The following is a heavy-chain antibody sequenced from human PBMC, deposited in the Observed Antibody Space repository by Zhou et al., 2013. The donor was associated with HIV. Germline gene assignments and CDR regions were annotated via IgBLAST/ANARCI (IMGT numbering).Heavy chain of an antibody. J-gene: IGHJ4*02. CDR1: GYTFSNFG. D-gene: IGHD6-6*01. V-gene: IGHV1-18*01. CDR3: ARGGEAAIVGRRGLDY. CDR2: ISTYNGKA. Sequence: QVQLVQSGAEVKKPGASVKVSCKASGYTFSNFGISWVRQAPGQGLEWMGGISTYNGKANYAEKVQGRVTMTTDTSTSTAYMEVRSLTYDDTGLYYCARGGEAAIVGRRGLDYWGQGTPVTVSA.